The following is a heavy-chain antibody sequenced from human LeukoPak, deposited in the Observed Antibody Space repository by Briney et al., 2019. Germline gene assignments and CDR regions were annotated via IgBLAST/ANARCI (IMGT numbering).Heavy chain of an antibody. CDR2: INSDVIST. CDR1: GFTFSRYW. Sequence: GGSLRLSCAASGFTFSRYWMHWVRKAPGKGLVWVSGINSDVISTSYADSVKGRFTISRDIAKNTLYLQMNSLRAEDTAVYYCARGGRDGKSGAFDIWGQGTMVTVSS. V-gene: IGHV3-74*01. J-gene: IGHJ3*02. D-gene: IGHD2-21*02. CDR3: ARGGRDGKSGAFDI.